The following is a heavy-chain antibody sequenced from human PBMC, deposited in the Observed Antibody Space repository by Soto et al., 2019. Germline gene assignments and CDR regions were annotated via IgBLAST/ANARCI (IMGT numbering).Heavy chain of an antibody. Sequence: QVQLQESGPGLVKPSETLSLTCTVSGDSISSYYWSWIRQPPGKGLEWVGYISYTGSTIYNPSLESRATISLGTSKNQVSLSLNSVTVADTAVYYWASVGELPVWFDPWGRGTLVTGSS. CDR2: ISYTGST. V-gene: IGHV4-59*13. CDR1: GDSISSYY. J-gene: IGHJ5*02. D-gene: IGHD3-10*01. CDR3: ASVGELPVWFDP.